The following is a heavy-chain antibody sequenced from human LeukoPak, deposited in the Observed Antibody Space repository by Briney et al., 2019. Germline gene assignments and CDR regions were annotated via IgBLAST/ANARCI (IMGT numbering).Heavy chain of an antibody. Sequence: GGSLRLSCAASGFTFGSYWMSWVRQAPGKGLEWVANIKQDGSEKYYVDSVKGRFTISRDNAKNSLYLQMNSLRAEDTAVYYCAREYCSGGSCYHDYWGQGTLVTVSS. V-gene: IGHV3-7*01. D-gene: IGHD2-15*01. CDR2: IKQDGSEK. J-gene: IGHJ4*02. CDR3: AREYCSGGSCYHDY. CDR1: GFTFGSYW.